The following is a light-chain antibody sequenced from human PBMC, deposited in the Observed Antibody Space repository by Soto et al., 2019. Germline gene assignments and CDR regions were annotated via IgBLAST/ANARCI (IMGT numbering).Light chain of an antibody. CDR1: QSVSNSY. CDR3: QHYGSSPLFT. Sequence: ILTQSPATLSLSPGERATLSCRASQSVSNSYLFWYQQKPGQAPRLLIYGTSSRATGVPARFSGSGSGTDFTLTISRLEPEDVAVYYCQHYGSSPLFTFGPGTKVDFK. V-gene: IGKV3-20*01. J-gene: IGKJ3*01. CDR2: GTS.